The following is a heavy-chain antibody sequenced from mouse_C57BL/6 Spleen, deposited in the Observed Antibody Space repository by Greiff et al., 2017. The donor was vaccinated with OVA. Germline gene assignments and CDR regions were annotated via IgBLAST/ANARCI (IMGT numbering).Heavy chain of an antibody. CDR3: ARDWGYAMDY. CDR1: GFTFSDYG. V-gene: IGHV5-17*01. J-gene: IGHJ4*01. CDR2: ISSGSSTI. Sequence: EVKVVESGGGLVKPGGSLKLSCAASGFTFSDYGMHWVRQAPEKGLEWVAYISSGSSTIYYADTVKGRFTISRDNAKNTLFLQMTSLRSEDTAMYYCARDWGYAMDYWGQGTSVTVSS. D-gene: IGHD4-1*01.